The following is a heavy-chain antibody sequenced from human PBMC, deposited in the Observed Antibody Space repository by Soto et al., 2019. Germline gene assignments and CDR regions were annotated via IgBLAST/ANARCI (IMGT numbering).Heavy chain of an antibody. V-gene: IGHV4-61*01. CDR1: GGSVSSGSYY. CDR2: IYYSGRT. CDR3: ARASYYYDSSGYWFDY. Sequence: SETLSLTCTVSGGSVSSGSYYWSWIRQPPGKGLEWIGYIYYSGRTNYNPSLKSRVTISVDTSKNQFSLKLSSVTAADTAVYYCARASYYYDSSGYWFDYWGQGTLVTVSS. D-gene: IGHD3-22*01. J-gene: IGHJ4*02.